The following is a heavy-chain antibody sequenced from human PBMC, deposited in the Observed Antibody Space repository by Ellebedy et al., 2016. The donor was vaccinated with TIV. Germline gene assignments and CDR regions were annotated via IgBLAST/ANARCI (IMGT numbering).Heavy chain of an antibody. CDR3: ARDQRVLFWLDP. J-gene: IGHJ5*02. D-gene: IGHD3-3*01. Sequence: AASVKVSCQASGYTFTDHYMHWVRQAPGQGLDWMGWINPNSGGTYYAQKFQGRVTMTRDTSISTVYMELSRLRSDDTAMYYCARDQRVLFWLDPWGQGTPVTVSS. V-gene: IGHV1-2*02. CDR1: GYTFTDHY. CDR2: INPNSGGT.